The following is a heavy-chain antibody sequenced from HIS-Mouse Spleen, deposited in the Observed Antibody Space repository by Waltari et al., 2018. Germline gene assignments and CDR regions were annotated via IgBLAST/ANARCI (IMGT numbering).Heavy chain of an antibody. Sequence: QVQLQQWGAALSKPPETLSLTCGVDGGPCSGYYWSWIRQPPGKGLEWIGEINHSGSTNYNPSLKSRVTISVDTSKNQFSLKLSSVTAADTAVYYCARGRDSGSYYFDYWGQGTLVTVSS. V-gene: IGHV4-34*01. J-gene: IGHJ4*02. D-gene: IGHD1-26*01. CDR3: ARGRDSGSYYFDY. CDR2: INHSGST. CDR1: GGPCSGYY.